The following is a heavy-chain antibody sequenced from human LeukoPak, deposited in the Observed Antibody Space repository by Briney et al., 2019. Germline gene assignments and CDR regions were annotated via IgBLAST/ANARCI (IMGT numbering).Heavy chain of an antibody. D-gene: IGHD6-13*01. J-gene: IGHJ4*02. V-gene: IGHV3-30-3*01. CDR3: AREGIAAAGSH. CDR1: GFTFSSYA. CDR2: ISYDGSNK. Sequence: PGGSLRLSCAASGFTFSSYAMHWVRQAPGKGLEWVAVISYDGSNKYYADSVKGRFTISRDNSKNTLYLQMSSLRAEDTAVYYCAREGIAAAGSHWGQGTLVTVSS.